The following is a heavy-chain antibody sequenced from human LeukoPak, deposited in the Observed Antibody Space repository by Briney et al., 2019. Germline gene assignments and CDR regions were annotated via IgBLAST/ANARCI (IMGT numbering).Heavy chain of an antibody. J-gene: IGHJ4*02. V-gene: IGHV4-30-4*08. CDR1: DASISSGNYY. Sequence: SETLSLTCTVSDASISSGNYYWTWIRQPPGKGLEWIGNIYYSGSTYYNPSLKSRITISLDTSKSQFSLRLSSVTAADTAVYYCARQADSSSCYVDSWGQGTLVTVSS. D-gene: IGHD6-13*01. CDR2: IYYSGST. CDR3: ARQADSSSCYVDS.